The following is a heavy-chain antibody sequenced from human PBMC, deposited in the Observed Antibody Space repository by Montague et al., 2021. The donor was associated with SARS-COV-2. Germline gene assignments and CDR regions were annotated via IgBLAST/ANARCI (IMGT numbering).Heavy chain of an antibody. V-gene: IGHV4-39*01. D-gene: IGHD2-15*01. CDR3: ARQEPIVVVVAAARGWFDP. CDR2: ISYSGST. J-gene: IGHJ5*02. Sequence: SETLSLTCTVSGGSISSSSYYWGWIRQPPGKVLEWIGSISYSGSTYYNPSLKSRVTISVDTSKNQFSLKLSSVTAADTAVYYCARQEPIVVVVAAARGWFDPWGQGTLVTVSS. CDR1: GGSISSSSYY.